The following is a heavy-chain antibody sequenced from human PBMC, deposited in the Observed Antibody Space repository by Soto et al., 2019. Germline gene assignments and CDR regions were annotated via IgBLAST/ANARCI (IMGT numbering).Heavy chain of an antibody. CDR1: GYTFTSYG. V-gene: IGHV1-18*01. CDR3: ARESLLLWFGESTDDY. CDR2: ISAYNGNT. J-gene: IGHJ4*02. Sequence: QVQLVQSGAEVKKPGASVKVFCKASGYTFTSYGISWVRQAPGQGLEWMGWISAYNGNTNYAQKLQGRVTMTTDTSTSTAYMELRSLRSDDTAVYYCARESLLLWFGESTDDYWGQGTLVTVSS. D-gene: IGHD3-10*01.